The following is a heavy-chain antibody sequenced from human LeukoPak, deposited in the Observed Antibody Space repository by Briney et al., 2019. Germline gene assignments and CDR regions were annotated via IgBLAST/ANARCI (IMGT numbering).Heavy chain of an antibody. Sequence: GESLKISCKGSGYSFTSYWIGWVRQMPGKGLEWMGIIYPGDSDTRYSPSFQGQVTISADKSISTAYLQWSSLKASDTAMYYCATYCSSTSCSRANWFDPWGQGTLATVSS. V-gene: IGHV5-51*01. CDR3: ATYCSSTSCSRANWFDP. J-gene: IGHJ5*02. CDR1: GYSFTSYW. CDR2: IYPGDSDT. D-gene: IGHD2-2*01.